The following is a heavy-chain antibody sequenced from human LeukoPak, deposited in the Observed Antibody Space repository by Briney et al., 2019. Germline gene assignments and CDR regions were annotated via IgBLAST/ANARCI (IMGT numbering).Heavy chain of an antibody. CDR1: GYTFTSYG. J-gene: IGHJ4*02. V-gene: IGHV1-18*01. CDR2: ISAYNGNT. Sequence: ASVKVSRKASGYTFTSYGISWVRQAPGQGLEWMGWISAYNGNTNYAQKLQGRVTMTTDTSTSTAYMELRSLRSDDTAVYYCARGMVRGVTPHYFDYWGQGTLVAVSS. CDR3: ARGMVRGVTPHYFDY. D-gene: IGHD3-10*01.